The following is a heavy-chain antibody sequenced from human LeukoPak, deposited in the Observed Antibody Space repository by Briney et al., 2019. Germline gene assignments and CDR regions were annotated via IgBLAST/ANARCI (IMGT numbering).Heavy chain of an antibody. CDR2: INPKSGGT. J-gene: IGHJ4*02. CDR3: ARVGPAGILRFLEWFDY. CDR1: GYTFTGYY. V-gene: IGHV1-2*06. D-gene: IGHD3-3*01. Sequence: GASVKAACKASGYTFTGYYMDWVRQAPGQGREWMGRINPKSGGTNYAQKFQGRVTMTRDTYISTAYMELSRLTSDDTAVYYCARVGPAGILRFLEWFDYWGPGTLVTVSS.